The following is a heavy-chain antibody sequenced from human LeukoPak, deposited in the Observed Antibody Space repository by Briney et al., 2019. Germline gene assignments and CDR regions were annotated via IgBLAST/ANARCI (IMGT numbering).Heavy chain of an antibody. Sequence: GGSLRLSCAPSGFTFSTSSMNWVRQAPGQGLEWVSYISSSSSIIYYADSVKGRFTISRDDAKSSLYLQMNSLRDEDTAVYYCARDWGYSTKWGQGTLVTVSS. CDR1: GFTFSTSS. CDR2: ISSSSSII. V-gene: IGHV3-48*02. J-gene: IGHJ4*02. D-gene: IGHD2-2*01. CDR3: ARDWGYSTK.